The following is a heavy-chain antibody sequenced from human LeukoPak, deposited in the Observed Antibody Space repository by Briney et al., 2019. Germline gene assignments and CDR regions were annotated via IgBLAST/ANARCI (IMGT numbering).Heavy chain of an antibody. D-gene: IGHD6-6*01. CDR1: GFTFSSYA. Sequence: PGGSLRLSCAASGFTFSSYAMSWVRQAPGKGLEWVSAISGSGGSTYYADSVKGRFTISRDNSKNTLYLQMNNLRAEDTAVYYCAKDMAYSSSLAEDYWGQGTLVTVSS. V-gene: IGHV3-23*01. J-gene: IGHJ4*02. CDR2: ISGSGGST. CDR3: AKDMAYSSSLAEDY.